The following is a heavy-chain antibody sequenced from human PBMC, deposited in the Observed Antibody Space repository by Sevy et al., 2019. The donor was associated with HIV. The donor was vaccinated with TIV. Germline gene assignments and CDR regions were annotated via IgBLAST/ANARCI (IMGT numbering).Heavy chain of an antibody. CDR2: ISGRGGST. CDR1: EFTFSSYA. CDR3: ARGLAALPGYYYGMDV. D-gene: IGHD6-6*01. J-gene: IGHJ6*02. V-gene: IGHV3-23*01. Sequence: GGSLRLSCAASEFTFSSYAMSWVRQAPGKGLEWVSAISGRGGSTYYADSVKGRFTISRDNSKNTLYLQMNSLRAEDTAVYYCARGLAALPGYYYGMDVWGQGTTVTVSS.